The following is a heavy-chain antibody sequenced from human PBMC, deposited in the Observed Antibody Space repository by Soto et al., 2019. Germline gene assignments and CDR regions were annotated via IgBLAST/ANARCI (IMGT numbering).Heavy chain of an antibody. V-gene: IGHV3-23*01. D-gene: IGHD2-2*01. J-gene: IGHJ6*03. Sequence: GGSLRLSCAASGFTFSSYAMSWVRQAPGKGLEWVSAISGSGGSTYYADSVKGRFTISRDNSKNTLCLQMNSLRAEETAVYYCAKDRRYCSSTSCYDILWHYYYMDVWGKGTTVTVSS. CDR2: ISGSGGST. CDR3: AKDRRYCSSTSCYDILWHYYYMDV. CDR1: GFTFSSYA.